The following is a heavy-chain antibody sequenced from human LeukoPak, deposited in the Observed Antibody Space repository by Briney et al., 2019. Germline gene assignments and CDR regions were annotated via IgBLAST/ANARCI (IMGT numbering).Heavy chain of an antibody. D-gene: IGHD3/OR15-3a*01. CDR2: ITGSSTWT. J-gene: IGHJ2*01. CDR3: AIQLDSPATGYFNP. V-gene: IGHV3-23*01. CDR1: GFTLGSYG. Sequence: PGGSLRLSCEASGFTLGSYGMNWVRQAPGKGLEWVSGITGSSTWTYYADSVRGRFTISRYNSKNTLHLQMNNLTADDTAIYYCAIQLDSPATGYFNPWGRGTLVTVSS.